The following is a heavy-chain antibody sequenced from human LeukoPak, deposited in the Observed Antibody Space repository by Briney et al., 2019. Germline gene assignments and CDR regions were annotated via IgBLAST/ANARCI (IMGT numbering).Heavy chain of an antibody. J-gene: IGHJ4*02. V-gene: IGHV3-23*01. CDR1: GFTFSNYA. CDR2: ISGTGGTT. D-gene: IGHD3-22*01. CDR3: TTPLTTYYYDSREDY. Sequence: PGGSLRLSCAASGFTFSNYALSWVRQAPGKGLEWVSAISGTGGTTYYLDSVKGRFTISRDRSTNTLYLQMNSLKTEDTAVYYCTTPLTTYYYDSREDYWGQGTLVTVSS.